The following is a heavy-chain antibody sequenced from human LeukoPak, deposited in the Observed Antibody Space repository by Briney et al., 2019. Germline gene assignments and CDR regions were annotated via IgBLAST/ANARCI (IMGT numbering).Heavy chain of an antibody. D-gene: IGHD1-26*01. J-gene: IGHJ3*02. CDR3: AKPYSGSYSDAFDI. V-gene: IGHV3-30*18. CDR1: GFTFSSYG. CDR2: ISYDGSNK. Sequence: GGSLRLSCAASGFTFSSYGMHWVRQAPGKGLEWVAVISYDGSNKYYADSVKGRFTITRDNSKNTLYLQMNSLRAEDTAVYYCAKPYSGSYSDAFDIWGQGQWSPSLQ.